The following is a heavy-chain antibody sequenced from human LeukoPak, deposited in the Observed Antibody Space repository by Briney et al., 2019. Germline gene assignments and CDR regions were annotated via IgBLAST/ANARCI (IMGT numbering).Heavy chain of an antibody. CDR2: IYDSGSI. CDR3: ARGGSGYDSFYYYGMDV. D-gene: IGHD5-12*01. J-gene: IGHJ6*02. Sequence: SETLSLTCTVSGGSISSYYWSWVRQPPGKGLEWIGYIYDSGSINYNPSLKSRVPISLDTSKNQFSLKLYSVTAADTAVYYCARGGSGYDSFYYYGMDVWGQGTTVTVSS. CDR1: GGSISSYY. V-gene: IGHV4-59*01.